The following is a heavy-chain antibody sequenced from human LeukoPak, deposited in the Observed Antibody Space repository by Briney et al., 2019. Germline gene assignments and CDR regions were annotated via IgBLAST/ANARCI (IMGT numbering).Heavy chain of an antibody. CDR1: GGTFSSYA. D-gene: IGHD3-22*01. CDR3: ARYHYYDSSGYYDNFDY. J-gene: IGHJ4*02. V-gene: IGHV1-69*06. CDR2: IIPIFGTA. Sequence: GASVKVSCKASGGTFSSYAISWVRQAPGQGLEWMGGIIPIFGTANYAQKFQGRVTITADKSTSTAYMELSSLRSEDTAVYYCARYHYYDSSGYYDNFDYWGQGTLVTVSS.